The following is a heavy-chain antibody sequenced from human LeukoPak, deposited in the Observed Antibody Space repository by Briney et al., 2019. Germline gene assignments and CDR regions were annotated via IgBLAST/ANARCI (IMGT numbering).Heavy chain of an antibody. V-gene: IGHV3-48*02. CDR3: ARKYGGYADY. J-gene: IGHJ4*02. Sequence: GGSLRLSCAASGFTFSSYSMTWVGQAPRKGLEWVSHISGGSSSVYYADSVKGRFTISRDNAKNSLYRQMNSLRDEDTAVYYCARKYGGYADYWGQGTLVTVSS. D-gene: IGHD5-12*01. CDR2: ISGGSSSV. CDR1: GFTFSSYS.